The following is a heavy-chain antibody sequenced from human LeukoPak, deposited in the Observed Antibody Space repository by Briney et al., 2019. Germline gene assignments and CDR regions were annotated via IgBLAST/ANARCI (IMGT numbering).Heavy chain of an antibody. CDR1: GFSFSSYD. Sequence: GGSRRLSCAASGFSFSSYDSPWVRQRKGESPEWVSAIGTAGDTYYPGSVKGRFTISRENAKNSLYLQMNILEVGDTAVYYCASATRGGYYDHWGQGTLVSVSS. V-gene: IGHV3-13*01. CDR2: IGTAGDT. CDR3: ASATRGGYYDH. D-gene: IGHD3-22*01. J-gene: IGHJ5*02.